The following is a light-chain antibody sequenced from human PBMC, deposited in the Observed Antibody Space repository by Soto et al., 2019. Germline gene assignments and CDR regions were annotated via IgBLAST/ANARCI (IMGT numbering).Light chain of an antibody. J-gene: IGKJ2*01. CDR2: DAT. CDR3: QQYYDSMYT. CDR1: QDISNS. V-gene: IGKV1-33*01. Sequence: DIQMTQSPASLSVSVGDRVTITCQASQDISNSLNWYQQKAGKAPKLLVNDATNLALGVPSRFSGSGSGTDFTFTISSLQPEDFATYYWQQYYDSMYTFGQGTKLEI.